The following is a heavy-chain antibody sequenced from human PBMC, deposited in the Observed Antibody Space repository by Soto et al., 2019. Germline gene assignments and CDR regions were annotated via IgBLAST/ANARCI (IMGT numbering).Heavy chain of an antibody. CDR1: GYSFTSYW. D-gene: IGHD4-4*01. V-gene: IGHV5-10-1*01. CDR2: IDPSDSYT. CDR3: ARHPTTVTTYSYGMEV. Sequence: PGESLKISCKGSGYSFTSYWISWVRQMPGKGLEWMGRIDPSDSYTNYSPSFQGHVTISADKSISTAYLQWSSLKASDTAMYYCARHPTTVTTYSYGMEVWGQGTTVTVSS. J-gene: IGHJ6*02.